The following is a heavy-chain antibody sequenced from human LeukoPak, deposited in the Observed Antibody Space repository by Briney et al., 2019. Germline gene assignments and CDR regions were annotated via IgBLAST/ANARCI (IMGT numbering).Heavy chain of an antibody. D-gene: IGHD2-21*01. CDR3: GRESLHISNVERAWFDP. V-gene: IGHV1-69*04. Sequence: SVTVSCKPSGGTFSSYTISWVRQAPGQGLEWMGRIIPLLGIANQAQNLQDRVKITTDKSMSTAYMELSRLRSDDPAVYYCGRESLHISNVERAWFDPWGEGTLVSVPS. CDR2: IIPLLGIA. CDR1: GGTFSSYT. J-gene: IGHJ5*02.